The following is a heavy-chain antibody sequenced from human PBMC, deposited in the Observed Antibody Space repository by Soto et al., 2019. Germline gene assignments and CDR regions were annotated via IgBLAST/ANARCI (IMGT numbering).Heavy chain of an antibody. Sequence: QVQLQESGPGLVKPSETLSLTCTVSGGSVSSGRYYWSWSRQPPGKGLEWIGYIYYSGRTSYNSSLKSRVTISVDTSMNQFSLKLSSVTAADTAIYYCARSGAGSGWLGGQGTLVTVSS. CDR2: IYYSGRT. D-gene: IGHD6-19*01. J-gene: IGHJ4*02. V-gene: IGHV4-61*01. CDR3: ARSGAGSGWL. CDR1: GGSVSSGRYY.